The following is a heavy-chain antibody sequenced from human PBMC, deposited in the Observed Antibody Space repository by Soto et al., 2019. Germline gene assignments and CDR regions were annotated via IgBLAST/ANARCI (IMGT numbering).Heavy chain of an antibody. D-gene: IGHD1-26*01. Sequence: QVQLVESGGGVVQPGRSLTLSCAASGFTFSSYAMHWVRQAPGKGLEWVAAIWYDGNNKYYADSVKGRFTISRDNSKNMGYLQMNSLRVEDTAVYYCARRAEGSWYWIDPWGQGTLVTVSS. CDR3: ARRAEGSWYWIDP. J-gene: IGHJ5*02. CDR1: GFTFSSYA. CDR2: IWYDGNNK. V-gene: IGHV3-33*01.